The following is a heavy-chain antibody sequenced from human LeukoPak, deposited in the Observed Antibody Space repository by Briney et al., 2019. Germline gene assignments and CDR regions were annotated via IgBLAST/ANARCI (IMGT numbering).Heavy chain of an antibody. CDR2: IYYSGST. CDR1: GGSISSSSYY. V-gene: IGHV4-39*07. CDR3: ARGKNFWSGYSYYYYMDV. D-gene: IGHD3-3*01. Sequence: SETPSLTCTVSGGSISSSSYYWGWIRQPPGKGLEWIGSIYYSGSTYYNPSLKSRVTISVDTSKNQFSLKLSSVTAADTAVYYCARGKNFWSGYSYYYYMDVWGKGTTVTVSS. J-gene: IGHJ6*03.